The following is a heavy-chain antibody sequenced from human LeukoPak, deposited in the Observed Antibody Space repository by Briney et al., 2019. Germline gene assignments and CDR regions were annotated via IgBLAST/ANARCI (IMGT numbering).Heavy chain of an antibody. J-gene: IGHJ4*02. CDR2: IYYSGST. D-gene: IGHD3-22*01. V-gene: IGHV4-30-4*01. CDR3: ARAYYDSSGSPIFDY. Sequence: SETLSLTCTVPGGSISSGDYYWSWIRQPPGKGLEWIVYIYYSGSTYYNPSLKSRVTISVDTSKNQFSLKLSSVTAADTAVYYCARAYYDSSGSPIFDYWGQGTLVTVSS. CDR1: GGSISSGDYY.